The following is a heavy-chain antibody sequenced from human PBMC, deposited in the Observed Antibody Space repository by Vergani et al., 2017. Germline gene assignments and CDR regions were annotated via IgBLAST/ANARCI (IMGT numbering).Heavy chain of an antibody. Sequence: EVQLVESGGGLVPPGRSLRLFCAASGFSFGDYAMTWVRQAPGKGLEWVAFIRNKAYGGTTEYAASVKGRFTISRDDSKRLAYLQLSGLKTEDTAVYFCSRGRGYSFGYSDYWGQGTLVTDSS. V-gene: IGHV3-49*04. CDR3: SRGRGYSFGYSDY. J-gene: IGHJ4*02. D-gene: IGHD5-18*01. CDR2: IRNKAYGGTT. CDR1: GFSFGDYA.